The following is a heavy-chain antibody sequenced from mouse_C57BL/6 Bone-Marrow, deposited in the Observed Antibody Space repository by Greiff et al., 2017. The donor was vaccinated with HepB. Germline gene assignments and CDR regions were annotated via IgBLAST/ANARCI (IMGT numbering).Heavy chain of an antibody. V-gene: IGHV1-61*01. CDR2: IYPSDSET. J-gene: IGHJ3*01. CDR3: ARHGYLAGFAY. D-gene: IGHD2-2*01. Sequence: VQLQQPGAELVRPGSSVKLSCKASGYTFTSYWMDWVKQRPGQGLEWIGNIYPSDSETHYNQKFKDKATLTVDKSSSTAYMQLSSLTSEDSAVYYCARHGYLAGFAYWGQGTLVTVSA. CDR1: GYTFTSYW.